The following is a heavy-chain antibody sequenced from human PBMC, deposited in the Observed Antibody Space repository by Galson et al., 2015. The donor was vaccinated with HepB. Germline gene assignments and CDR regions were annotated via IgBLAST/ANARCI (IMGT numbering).Heavy chain of an antibody. CDR1: GGSFSGYY. Sequence: LSLTCTVSGGSFSGYYWSWIRQPPGKGLEWIGEINHSGSTNYNPSLKSRVTISVDTSKNQFSLKLSSVTAADTAVYYCARGPGPLYSSSSSWFDPWGQGTLVTVSS. CDR3: ARGPGPLYSSSSSWFDP. J-gene: IGHJ5*02. D-gene: IGHD6-13*01. V-gene: IGHV4-34*01. CDR2: INHSGST.